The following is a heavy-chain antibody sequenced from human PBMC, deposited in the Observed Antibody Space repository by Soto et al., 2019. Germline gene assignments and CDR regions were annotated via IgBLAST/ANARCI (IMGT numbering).Heavy chain of an antibody. CDR1: GGSISSSNW. CDR3: ASQAYGSGSYYTHFDY. CDR2: IYHSGST. J-gene: IGHJ4*02. V-gene: IGHV4-4*02. D-gene: IGHD3-10*01. Sequence: SETLSLTCAVSGGSISSSNWWSWVRQPPGKGLEWIGEIYHSGSTNYNPSLKSRVTISVDKSKNQFSLKLSSVTAADTAVYYCASQAYGSGSYYTHFDYWGQGTLVTVSS.